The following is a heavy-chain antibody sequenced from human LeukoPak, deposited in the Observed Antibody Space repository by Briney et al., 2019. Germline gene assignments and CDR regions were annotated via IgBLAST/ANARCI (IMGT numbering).Heavy chain of an antibody. CDR3: ARVSPGQLVLQGWFDP. J-gene: IGHJ5*02. CDR1: GGTFSSYA. CDR2: IIPIFGTA. D-gene: IGHD6-6*01. V-gene: IGHV1-69*13. Sequence: SVKVSCKASGGTFSSYAISWVRQAPGQGLKWMGGIIPIFGTANYAQKFQGRVTITADESTSTAYMELRSLRSEDTAVYYCARVSPGQLVLQGWFDPWGQGTLVTVSS.